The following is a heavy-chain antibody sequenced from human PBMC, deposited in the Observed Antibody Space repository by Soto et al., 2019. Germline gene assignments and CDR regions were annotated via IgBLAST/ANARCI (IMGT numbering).Heavy chain of an antibody. J-gene: IGHJ6*02. CDR1: GGSFSGYY. V-gene: IGHV4-34*01. Sequence: SETLSLTCAVYGGSFSGYYWSWIRQPPGKGLEWIGEVNHSGSTNYNPSLKSRVTISVDTSKNQFSLKLSSVTAADTNVYYCARDKVKVVTRNYYYGMDVWGQGTTVTV. CDR3: ARDKVKVVTRNYYYGMDV. D-gene: IGHD2-15*01. CDR2: VNHSGST.